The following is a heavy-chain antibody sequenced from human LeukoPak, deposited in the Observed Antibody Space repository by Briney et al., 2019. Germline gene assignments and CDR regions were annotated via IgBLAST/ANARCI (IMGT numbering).Heavy chain of an antibody. CDR2: LNWNGDIT. V-gene: IGHV3-20*04. Sequence: WPGGSLTLSCAASGFTFNDYGMTWVRQAPGKGLEWVSGLNWNGDITRYADSVKGRFTISRDNAKNSVYLQMDSLSAEDTAFYYCARGYGAGNYRRPFYGMDVWGQGTTVTVSS. CDR3: ARGYGAGNYRRPFYGMDV. D-gene: IGHD3-10*01. J-gene: IGHJ6*02. CDR1: GFTFNDYG.